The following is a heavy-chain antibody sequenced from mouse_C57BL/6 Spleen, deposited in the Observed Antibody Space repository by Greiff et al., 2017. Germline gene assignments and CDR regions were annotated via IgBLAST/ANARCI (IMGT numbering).Heavy chain of an antibody. CDR3: SMSSVVATDYSIDY. CDR1: GYTFTSYW. CDR2: IHPNSGST. J-gene: IGHJ4*01. Sequence: QVQLQQPGAALVKPGASVKLSCKASGYTFTSYWMHWVKQRPGQGLEWIGMIHPNSGSTNYNEKFKSKATLTVYKYASTAYMQLSSLTSEDSAVYYCSMSSVVATDYSIDYWGQGTSVTVSA. D-gene: IGHD1-1*01. V-gene: IGHV1-64*01.